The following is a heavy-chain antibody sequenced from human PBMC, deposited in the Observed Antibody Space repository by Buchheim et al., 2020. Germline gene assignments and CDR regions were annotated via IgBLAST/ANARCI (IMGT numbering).Heavy chain of an antibody. CDR3: TTVFESYCGGDCYPGVDC. D-gene: IGHD2-21*02. Sequence: VSGFTFRNAWMQWVRQAPGKGLEWVGRHKSTTDGGTTDYAAPVKGRFTVSRDDSENTLYLQMNSLKTEDTAVYYCTTVFESYCGGDCYPGVDCWGQGTL. CDR1: GFTFRNAW. V-gene: IGHV3-15*07. J-gene: IGHJ4*02. CDR2: HKSTTDGGTT.